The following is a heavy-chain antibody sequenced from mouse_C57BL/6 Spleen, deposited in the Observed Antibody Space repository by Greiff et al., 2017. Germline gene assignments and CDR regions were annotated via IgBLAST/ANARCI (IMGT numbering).Heavy chain of an antibody. CDR2: INPSNGGT. V-gene: IGHV1-18*01. D-gene: IGHD1-1*01. CDR3: ARPSTGYGSSPSFAY. Sequence: EVQLQQSGPELVKPGASVKIPCKASGYTFTDYNMDWVKQSHGKSLEWIGDINPSNGGTIYNQKFKGKATLTVDKSSSTAYMELRSLTSEDTAVYYCARPSTGYGSSPSFAYWGQGTLVTVSA. J-gene: IGHJ3*01. CDR1: GYTFTDYN.